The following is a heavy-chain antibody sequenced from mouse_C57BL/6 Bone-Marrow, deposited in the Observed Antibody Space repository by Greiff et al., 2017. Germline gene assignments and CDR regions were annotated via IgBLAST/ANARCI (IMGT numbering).Heavy chain of an antibody. CDR2: IYPGSGST. CDR3: AREGELLRSYWYFDV. Sequence: QVQLQQPGAELVKPGASVKMSCKASGYTFTSYWITWVKQRPGQGLEWIGDIYPGSGSTNYNEKFKSKATLTVDTSSSTAYMQLSSLTSADSAVYYCAREGELLRSYWYFDVWGTGTTVTVSS. D-gene: IGHD1-1*01. CDR1: GYTFTSYW. V-gene: IGHV1-55*01. J-gene: IGHJ1*03.